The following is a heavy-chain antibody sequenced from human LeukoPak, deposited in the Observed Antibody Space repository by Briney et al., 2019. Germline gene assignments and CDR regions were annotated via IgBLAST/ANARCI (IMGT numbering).Heavy chain of an antibody. CDR3: AKIKYYYDSSGYYYY. CDR1: GFTFSSYA. CDR2: ISGSGGST. Sequence: PGGSLRLSCAASGFTFSSYAMSWVRKAPGKGLEWVSAISGSGGSTYYADSVKGRSTISRDNSKNTLYLQMNSLRAEDTAVYYCAKIKYYYDSSGYYYYWGQGALVTVSS. D-gene: IGHD3-22*01. J-gene: IGHJ4*02. V-gene: IGHV3-23*01.